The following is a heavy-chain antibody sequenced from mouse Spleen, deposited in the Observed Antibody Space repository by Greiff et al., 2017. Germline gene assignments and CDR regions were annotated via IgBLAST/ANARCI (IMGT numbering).Heavy chain of an antibody. CDR2: IDPETGGT. J-gene: IGHJ1*03. V-gene: IGHV1-15*01. CDR1: GYTFTDYE. Sequence: QVHVKQSGAELVRPGASVTLSCKASGYTFTDYEMHWVKQTPVHGLAWIGAIDPETGGTAYNQKFKGKAILTADKSSSTAYMELRSLTSEDSAVYYCTRGENWDGDLDVWGTGTTVTVSS. CDR3: TRGENWDGDLDV. D-gene: IGHD4-1*01.